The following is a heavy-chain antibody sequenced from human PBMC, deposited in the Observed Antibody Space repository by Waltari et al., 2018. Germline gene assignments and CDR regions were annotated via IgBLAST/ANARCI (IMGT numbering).Heavy chain of an antibody. J-gene: IGHJ3*01. CDR2: VDPEDGET. CDR3: ATALGDSSSASRPFDF. CDR1: GCTCRHYY. V-gene: IGHV1-69-2*01. Sequence: EVQLLQSGAELTEPGTTGRIPCTVSGCTCRHYYLPWVQQAPGKGLRWMGLVDPEDGETIYADNFQGRVTISADTSTDTAFMELSSLRSEDTAVFYCATALGDSSSASRPFDFWGQGTMITVSS. D-gene: IGHD6-19*01.